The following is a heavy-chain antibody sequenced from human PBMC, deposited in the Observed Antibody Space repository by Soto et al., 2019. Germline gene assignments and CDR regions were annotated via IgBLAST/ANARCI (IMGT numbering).Heavy chain of an antibody. CDR2: ISARGTT. CDR1: GDSISNFY. D-gene: IGHD2-8*01. Sequence: LSLTFTVSGDSISNFYWSWIRQPTGKGLESLGRISARGTTNYNPSLQSRVAMSLDTSKNQFSLRLTSLSAADTAVYFCARGMGRYFDLWGRGTLVTVSS. V-gene: IGHV4-4*07. CDR3: ARGMGRYFDL. J-gene: IGHJ2*01.